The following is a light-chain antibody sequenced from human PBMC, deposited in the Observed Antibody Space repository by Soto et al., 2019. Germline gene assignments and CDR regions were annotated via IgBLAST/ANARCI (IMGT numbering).Light chain of an antibody. Sequence: QSALTQPASVSGSPGQSITISCTGTSSDVGAYNYVSWYQQHPGKAPKLMIYGVSDRPSGVSNRFSGSKSGNTASLTISGLQAEAEADYYCGSYTYSSTWVFGGGTKLTVL. CDR2: GVS. V-gene: IGLV2-14*01. J-gene: IGLJ3*02. CDR1: SSDVGAYNY. CDR3: GSYTYSSTWV.